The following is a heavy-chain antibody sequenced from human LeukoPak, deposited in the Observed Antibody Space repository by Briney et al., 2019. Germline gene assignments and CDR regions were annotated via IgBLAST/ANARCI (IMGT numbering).Heavy chain of an antibody. V-gene: IGHV4-59*01. D-gene: IGHD3-16*01. CDR3: VRQGGY. CDR1: GGPIGTYS. CDR2: IYNSGTT. Sequence: SETLSLTCTVSGGPIGTYSWSWIRQPPGKGLEWIGNIYNSGTTNYNPSLMSRVTISVDTSQNQFSLKLSSVTAADTAVYYCVRQGGYWGQGTLVTVSS. J-gene: IGHJ4*02.